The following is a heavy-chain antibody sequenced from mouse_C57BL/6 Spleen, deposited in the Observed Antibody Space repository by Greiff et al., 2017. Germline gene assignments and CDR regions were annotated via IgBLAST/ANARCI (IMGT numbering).Heavy chain of an antibody. V-gene: IGHV1-59*01. D-gene: IGHD2-2*01. CDR1: GYTFTSYW. CDR2: IDPSDSYT. CDR3: ARMWTTMVTTEYYSDD. J-gene: IGHJ2*01. Sequence: QVQLQQPGAELVRPGTSVKLSCKASGYTFTSYWMHWVKQRPGQGLEWIGVIDPSDSYTNYNQKFKGKATLTVDTSSSTAYMQLSSLTSEDSAVYYCARMWTTMVTTEYYSDDWGQGTTLTVYS.